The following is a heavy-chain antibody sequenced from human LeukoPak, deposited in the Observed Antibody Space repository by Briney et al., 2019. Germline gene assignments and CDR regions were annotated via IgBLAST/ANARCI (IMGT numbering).Heavy chain of an antibody. J-gene: IGHJ4*02. D-gene: IGHD1-26*01. CDR1: GASISSYY. Sequence: SETLSLTCTVSGASISSYYWGWIRQSPGKGLEWIGYISYSGSTNSHPSLKSRVTISVDMSKPQFYLELSSVTAADTAVYYCARSPRGELGLFDYWGQGTLVTVSS. V-gene: IGHV4-59*01. CDR2: ISYSGST. CDR3: ARSPRGELGLFDY.